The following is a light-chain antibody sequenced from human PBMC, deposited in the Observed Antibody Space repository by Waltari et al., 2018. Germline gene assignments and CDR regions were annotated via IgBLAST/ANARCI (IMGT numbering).Light chain of an antibody. CDR2: DAS. CDR1: QSVSSD. J-gene: IGKJ1*01. CDR3: QQRSSWPWT. V-gene: IGKV3-11*01. Sequence: EIVLTQSPATLSLSPGERATLHCRASQSVSSDLAWYQQKPGQGPRLLIYDASNRATGIPARFSGSGSETDFTLTISSLEPEDFAVYYCQQRSSWPWTFGQGTKVDVK.